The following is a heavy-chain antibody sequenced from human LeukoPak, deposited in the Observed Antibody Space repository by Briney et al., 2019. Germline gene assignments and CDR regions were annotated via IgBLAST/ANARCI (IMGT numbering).Heavy chain of an antibody. CDR2: INHSGNT. V-gene: IGHV4-30-4*08. CDR1: SGSISGDDDY. J-gene: IGHJ4*02. Sequence: NPSETLSLTCSVSSGSISGDDDYWSWIRQPPGKGLEWIGYINHSGNTYYIPSLRSRGTISIDTSKNQFSLELSSVTAADTAVYYCARYTVTNLLDFWGQGTLVTVSS. D-gene: IGHD4-17*01. CDR3: ARYTVTNLLDF.